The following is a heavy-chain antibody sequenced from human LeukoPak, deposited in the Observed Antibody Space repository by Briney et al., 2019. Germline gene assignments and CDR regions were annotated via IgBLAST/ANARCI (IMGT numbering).Heavy chain of an antibody. V-gene: IGHV4-59*01. CDR1: GGSFSGYY. Sequence: SETLSLTCAVYGGSFSGYYWSWIRQPPGKGLEWIGYIYYSGSTNYNPSLKSRVTISVDTSKNQFSLKLSSVTAADTAVYYCARRRIAVAGTWYYYYYMDVWGKGTTVTVSS. CDR2: IYYSGST. J-gene: IGHJ6*03. D-gene: IGHD6-19*01. CDR3: ARRRIAVAGTWYYYYYMDV.